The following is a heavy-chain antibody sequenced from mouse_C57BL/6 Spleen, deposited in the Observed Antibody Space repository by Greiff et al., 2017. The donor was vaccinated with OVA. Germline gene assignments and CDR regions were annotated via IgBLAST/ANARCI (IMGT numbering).Heavy chain of an antibody. CDR3: ARSGYGNYDYAMDY. CDR2: INPGSGGT. CDR1: GYAFTNYL. J-gene: IGHJ4*01. Sequence: VQLQQSGAELVRPGTSVKVSCKASGYAFTNYLIEWVKQRPGQGLEWIGVINPGSGGTNYNEKFKGKATLTADKSSSTAYMQLSSLTSEDSAVYFCARSGYGNYDYAMDYWGQGTSVTVSS. D-gene: IGHD2-10*02. V-gene: IGHV1-54*01.